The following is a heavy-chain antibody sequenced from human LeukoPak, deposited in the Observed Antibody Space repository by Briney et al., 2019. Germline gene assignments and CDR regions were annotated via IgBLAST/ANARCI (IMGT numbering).Heavy chain of an antibody. V-gene: IGHV3-23*01. CDR3: AKEQDYYGSRSYYNTVDY. J-gene: IGHJ4*02. CDR2: ISGSGGST. D-gene: IGHD3-10*01. Sequence: GGSLRLSCAASGFTFSSYAMSWVRQAPGKGLEWVSAISGSGGSTYYADSVKGRFTISRDNSKNTLYLQMNSLRAEDTAVYYCAKEQDYYGSRSYYNTVDYWGQGTLVTVSS. CDR1: GFTFSSYA.